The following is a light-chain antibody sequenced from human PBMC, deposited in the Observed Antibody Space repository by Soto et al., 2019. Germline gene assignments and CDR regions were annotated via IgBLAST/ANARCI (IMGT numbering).Light chain of an antibody. Sequence: DIQMTQSPSSLSASVGDRVTITCRASQGIRHYLAWYQQKPGKVPKLLIYEASNLQSGVPSRFSGRGSGTDFTRIISSLQPEDVATYFCQNFDSAPHTFGQGTKVEIK. V-gene: IGKV1-27*01. J-gene: IGKJ1*01. CDR2: EAS. CDR3: QNFDSAPHT. CDR1: QGIRHY.